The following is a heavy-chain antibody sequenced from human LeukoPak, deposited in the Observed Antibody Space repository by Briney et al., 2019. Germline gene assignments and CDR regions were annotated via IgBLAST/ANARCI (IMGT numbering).Heavy chain of an antibody. V-gene: IGHV4-59*05. J-gene: IGHJ5*02. CDR2: IHYSGNT. Sequence: SSETLSLTCTLSGGSLSGYYWSWIRQPPGKWLEWIGSIHYSGNTYYNPSLQSRVTISVDTSKNQFSLKLTSGTAADTAVYYCARGSGSYYRSWFDPWGQGTPVTVSS. D-gene: IGHD1-26*01. CDR1: GGSLSGYY. CDR3: ARGSGSYYRSWFDP.